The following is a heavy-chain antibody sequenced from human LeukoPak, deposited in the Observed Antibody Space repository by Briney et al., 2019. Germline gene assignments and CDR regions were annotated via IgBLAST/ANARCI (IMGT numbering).Heavy chain of an antibody. Sequence: ASVKVSCKASGYTFTSYYMHWVRQAPGQGLEWMGIINPSGGSTSYAQKFQERVTITRDMSTSTAYMELSSLRSEDTAVYYCAAEHSGSQEYYFDYWGQGTLVTVSS. V-gene: IGHV1-46*01. CDR3: AAEHSGSQEYYFDY. D-gene: IGHD1-26*01. J-gene: IGHJ4*02. CDR2: INPSGGST. CDR1: GYTFTSYY.